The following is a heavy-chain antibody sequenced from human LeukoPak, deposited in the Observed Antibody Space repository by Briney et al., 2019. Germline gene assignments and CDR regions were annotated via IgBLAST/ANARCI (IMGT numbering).Heavy chain of an antibody. D-gene: IGHD6-19*01. CDR1: GFTFSNHW. CDR2: MNQDGSEK. CDR3: TRDGSGWSNY. Sequence: GGSLRLSCVASGFTFSNHWMGWVRQAPGKGLEWVANMNQDGSEKFCVDSVKGRFTISRDNAKNSLYLQMNSLRVEDTAVYYCTRDGSGWSNYWGQGTPVTASS. V-gene: IGHV3-7*01. J-gene: IGHJ4*02.